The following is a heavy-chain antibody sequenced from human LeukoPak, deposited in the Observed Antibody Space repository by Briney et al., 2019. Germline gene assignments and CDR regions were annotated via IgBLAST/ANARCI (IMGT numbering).Heavy chain of an antibody. CDR1: GYSFTSYW. Sequence: GESLKISCKGSGYSFTSYWIGWVRQMPGKGLEWMGIIYPGDSDTRYSPSFQGQVTISADKSISTAYLQWSSLKASDTAMYYCAMGYCSGGSCYSRGYYFDYWGQGTLVTVSS. CDR2: IYPGDSDT. D-gene: IGHD2-15*01. CDR3: AMGYCSGGSCYSRGYYFDY. V-gene: IGHV5-51*01. J-gene: IGHJ4*02.